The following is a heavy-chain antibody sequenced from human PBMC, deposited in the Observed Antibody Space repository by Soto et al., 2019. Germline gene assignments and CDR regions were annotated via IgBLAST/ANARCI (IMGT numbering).Heavy chain of an antibody. CDR2: MSPNNGNT. Sequence: GASVKVSCKASGYTFTSYDINWVRQATGQGLEWMGWMSPNNGNTDYAQKFQGRVTMTRNTSITTAYMELSSLRSDDTAVYYCARGPRYCTNGVCYTTGGGSYYYWGQGTLVTVSS. D-gene: IGHD2-8*01. J-gene: IGHJ4*02. CDR3: ARGPRYCTNGVCYTTGGGSYYY. V-gene: IGHV1-8*01. CDR1: GYTFTSYD.